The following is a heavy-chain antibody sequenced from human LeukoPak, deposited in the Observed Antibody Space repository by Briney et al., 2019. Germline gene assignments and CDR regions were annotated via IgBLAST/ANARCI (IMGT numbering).Heavy chain of an antibody. CDR3: GKDPNGDYIGAFDF. V-gene: IGHV3-23*01. CDR1: GLAFRNYA. CDR2: IRGSGGDI. Sequence: GGSLRLSCVASGLAFRNYAMTWVRQAPGKGLEWVSVIRGSGGDIRYADSVKGRFTISRDNSVNTLYLQMNSLKAEDTAVYYCGKDPNGDYIGAFDFWGQGTMVTVSS. J-gene: IGHJ3*01. D-gene: IGHD4-17*01.